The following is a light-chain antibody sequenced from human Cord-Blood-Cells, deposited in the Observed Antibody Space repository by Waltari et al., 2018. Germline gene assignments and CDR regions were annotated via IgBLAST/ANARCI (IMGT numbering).Light chain of an antibody. CDR2: EGS. J-gene: IGLJ3*02. CDR1: SSDVGSYNL. CDR3: CSYAGSSTWV. V-gene: IGLV2-23*01. Sequence: QSALTQPASVFGSPGQSITISCTGTSSDVGSYNLVSWYQQHPGKAPKLMIYEGSKRPSGVSNRFSCSKSGHTASLTISGLQAEDEADYYCCSYAGSSTWVFGGGTKLTVL.